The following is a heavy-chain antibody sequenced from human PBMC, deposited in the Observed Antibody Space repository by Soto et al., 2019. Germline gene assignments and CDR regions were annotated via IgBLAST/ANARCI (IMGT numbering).Heavy chain of an antibody. V-gene: IGHV3-21*01. J-gene: IGHJ4*02. CDR2: ISGTSSYI. CDR3: ARDSHGDYYFDY. CDR1: GFTFSSYS. Sequence: ESGGGLVKPGGSLRLSCAASGFTFSSYSMNWVRQAPGKGLEWVSSISGTSSYIYYADSVKGRFTITRDNARNSLYLQMNSLRAEDTAVYYCARDSHGDYYFDYWGQGTLVTVSS. D-gene: IGHD4-17*01.